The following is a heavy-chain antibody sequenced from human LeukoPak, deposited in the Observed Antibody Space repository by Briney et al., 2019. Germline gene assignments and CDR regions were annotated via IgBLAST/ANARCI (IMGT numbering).Heavy chain of an antibody. CDR3: AISDWFDP. Sequence: GGSLRLTCAASGFTFSTYWMHWVRQTPGKGLEWVSRIKADGSITTYADSVMCRFTISRDNAKSTLFLQMNSLRVEDTAMYYCAISDWFDPWGQGTLVTVSS. J-gene: IGHJ5*02. V-gene: IGHV3-74*01. CDR2: IKADGSIT. CDR1: GFTFSTYW.